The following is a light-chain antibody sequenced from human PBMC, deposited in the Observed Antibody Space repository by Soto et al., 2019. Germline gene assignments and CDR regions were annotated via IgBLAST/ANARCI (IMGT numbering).Light chain of an antibody. CDR3: GADHGSGSNFVVV. Sequence: QTVVTQPPSASASLGASVTLTCTLSSGYTNYKVDWYQQRPGKGPRFVMRVGTGGIVGSKGDGIPDRFSVLGSGLNRYLTINNIQEEDESDYHCGADHGSGSNFVVVFGGGTKVTVL. V-gene: IGLV9-49*01. CDR1: SGYTNYK. CDR2: VGTGGIVG. J-gene: IGLJ2*01.